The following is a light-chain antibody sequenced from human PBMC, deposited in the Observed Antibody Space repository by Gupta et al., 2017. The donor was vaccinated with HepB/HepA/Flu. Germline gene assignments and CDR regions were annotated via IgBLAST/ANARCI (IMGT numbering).Light chain of an antibody. CDR2: AAS. V-gene: IGKV3-11*01. CDR3: QQGSHWPT. J-gene: IGKJ5*01. Sequence: EIVLTQSPATLSLSPGERATLSCRASQSASSYLAWYQQKPGQAPRLLIYAASNRATGIPARFSGRGSGTVFTITISSLEPEDFAVYYCQQGSHWPTFGQGTRLEIQ. CDR1: QSASSY.